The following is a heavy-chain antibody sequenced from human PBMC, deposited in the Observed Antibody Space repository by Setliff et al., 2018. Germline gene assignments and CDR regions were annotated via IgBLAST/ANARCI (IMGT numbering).Heavy chain of an antibody. CDR3: ARDLKFFGVGPLHIDY. CDR2: INSDGSST. D-gene: IGHD3-3*01. Sequence: GGSLRLSCAASGFTFSSYWMHWVRQAPGKGLVWVSRINSDGSSTSYADSVKGRFTISRDNSKNTLYLQMNSLRAEDTAVYYCARDLKFFGVGPLHIDYWGQGTLVTVSS. CDR1: GFTFSSYW. V-gene: IGHV3-74*01. J-gene: IGHJ4*02.